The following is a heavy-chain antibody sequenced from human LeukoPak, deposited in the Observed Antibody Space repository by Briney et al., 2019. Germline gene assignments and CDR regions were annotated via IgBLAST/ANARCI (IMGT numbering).Heavy chain of an antibody. J-gene: IGHJ3*02. CDR2: IPYDGSNK. D-gene: IGHD3-3*01. CDR3: AKDLGRHGSIFAVVATSGAFDM. Sequence: GGSLRLSCAASGFPFSTYGMHWVRQAPGKGLEWVAFIPYDGSNKYYADSVKGRFSISRDNSKNTVDLQMNSLRPEDTAEFYCAKDLGRHGSIFAVVATSGAFDMWGQGTMVTVSS. V-gene: IGHV3-30*02. CDR1: GFPFSTYG.